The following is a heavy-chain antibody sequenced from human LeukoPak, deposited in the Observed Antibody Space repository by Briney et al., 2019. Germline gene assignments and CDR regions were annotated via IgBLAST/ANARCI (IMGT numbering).Heavy chain of an antibody. Sequence: GGSLRLSCAASGFTLSNAWISWVRQAPGKGLEWVGRIKSKTDGGTTDYAAPVKGRSTISRDDSKNTLYLQMNSLETEDTAVYYCTTAGGYDSPYYFDYWGQGTLVTVSS. J-gene: IGHJ4*02. D-gene: IGHD5-12*01. V-gene: IGHV3-15*01. CDR2: IKSKTDGGTT. CDR1: GFTLSNAW. CDR3: TTAGGYDSPYYFDY.